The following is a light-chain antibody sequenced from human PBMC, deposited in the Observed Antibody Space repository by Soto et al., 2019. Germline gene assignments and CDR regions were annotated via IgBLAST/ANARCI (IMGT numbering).Light chain of an antibody. J-gene: IGKJ4*01. V-gene: IGKV1-39*01. CDR3: QQSYSTLALT. Sequence: DIQMTQSPFSLSASVGDRVTITCRASQNISNYLNWYQQKPGKAPKLLIYDASSLQSGVPLRFSGSGSGTDFTLTISSLQPEDFATYYCQQSYSTLALTFGGGTKVEIK. CDR1: QNISNY. CDR2: DAS.